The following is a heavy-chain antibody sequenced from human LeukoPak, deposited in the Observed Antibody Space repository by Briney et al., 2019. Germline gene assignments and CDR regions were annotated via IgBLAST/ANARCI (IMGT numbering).Heavy chain of an antibody. D-gene: IGHD3/OR15-3a*01. CDR3: AKVVPFELGFDY. V-gene: IGHV3-33*06. CDR2: IWFDGSNE. CDR1: GFIFSNYG. Sequence: GGSLRLSRAASGFIFSNYGMHWVRQAPGKGLEWVAVIWFDGSNEDYADSVKGRFTISRDNSKNTLFLQMNSLRAEDTAVYYCAKVVPFELGFDYWGQGTLVTVSS. J-gene: IGHJ4*02.